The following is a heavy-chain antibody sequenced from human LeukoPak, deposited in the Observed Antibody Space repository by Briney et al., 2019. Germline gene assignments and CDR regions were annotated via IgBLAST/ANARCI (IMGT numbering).Heavy chain of an antibody. Sequence: GGSLRLSCAASTLTFSDSWMNWVRQAPGKGLVWVSRMKSYGTTIYADSVKGRFTISRDNAQNTLYLQMNSLRVEDTAIYYCVREYHGGFDYWGQGTLVTVSS. D-gene: IGHD1-14*01. CDR1: TLTFSDSW. CDR2: MKSYGTT. V-gene: IGHV3-74*01. CDR3: VREYHGGFDY. J-gene: IGHJ4*02.